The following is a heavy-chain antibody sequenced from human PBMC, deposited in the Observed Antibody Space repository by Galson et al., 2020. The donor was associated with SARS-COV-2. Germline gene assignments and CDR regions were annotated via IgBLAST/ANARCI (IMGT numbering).Heavy chain of an antibody. V-gene: IGHV3-23*01. CDR1: GFTFSSYA. D-gene: IGHD4-17*01. Sequence: GGSLRLSCAASGFTFSSYAMSWVRQAPGKGLEWVSAISGSGGSTYYADSVKGRFTISRDNSKNTLYLQMNSLRAGDTAVYYWAKSRLYGDYEDFDYGGQGTLVTGSS. CDR3: AKSRLYGDYEDFDY. CDR2: ISGSGGST. J-gene: IGHJ4*02.